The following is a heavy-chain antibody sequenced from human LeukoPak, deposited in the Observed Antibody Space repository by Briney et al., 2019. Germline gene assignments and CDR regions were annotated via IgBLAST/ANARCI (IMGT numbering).Heavy chain of an antibody. CDR1: GFTFDDYA. J-gene: IGHJ4*02. Sequence: GGSLRLSCAASGFTFDDYAMHWVRQPPGKGLEWVSGISWNSGSIGYADSVKGRFTISRDNAKNPLYLQMNSLRTEDTALYYCAKDIGNSVYSSSLLDYWGQGTLVTVSS. V-gene: IGHV3-9*01. CDR3: AKDIGNSVYSSSLLDY. D-gene: IGHD6-6*01. CDR2: ISWNSGSI.